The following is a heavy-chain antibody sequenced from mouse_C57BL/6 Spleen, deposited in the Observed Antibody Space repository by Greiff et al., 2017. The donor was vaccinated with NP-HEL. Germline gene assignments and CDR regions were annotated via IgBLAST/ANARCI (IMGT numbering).Heavy chain of an antibody. CDR2: IYPGDGDT. Sequence: VNVVESGAELVKPGASVKISCKASGYAFSSYWMNWVKQRPGKGLEWIGQIYPGDGDTNYNGKFKGKATLTADKSSSTAYMQLSSLTSEDSAVYFCACNYGSYYAMDYWGQGTSVTVSS. J-gene: IGHJ4*01. CDR3: ACNYGSYYAMDY. V-gene: IGHV1-80*01. D-gene: IGHD1-1*01. CDR1: GYAFSSYW.